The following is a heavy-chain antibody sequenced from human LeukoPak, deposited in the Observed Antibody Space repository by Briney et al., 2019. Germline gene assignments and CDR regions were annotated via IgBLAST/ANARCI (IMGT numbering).Heavy chain of an antibody. J-gene: IGHJ4*02. CDR3: AREFLDYGDYFPADLIDY. CDR2: IWYDGSNK. D-gene: IGHD4-17*01. Sequence: PGGSLRLSCAASGFTFSSYGMHWVRQAPGKGLEWVAVIWYDGSNKYYADSVKGRFTISRDNSKNTLYLQMNSLRAEDTAVYYCAREFLDYGDYFPADLIDYWGQGTLVTVSS. V-gene: IGHV3-33*01. CDR1: GFTFSSYG.